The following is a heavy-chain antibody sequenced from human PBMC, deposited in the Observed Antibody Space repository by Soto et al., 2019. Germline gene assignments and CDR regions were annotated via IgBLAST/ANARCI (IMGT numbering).Heavy chain of an antibody. CDR1: GFTFSNAW. Sequence: KPGGSLRLSCAASGFTFSNAWMSWVRQAQGKGLEWVGRIKSKTDGGTTDYAAPVKGRFTISRDDSKNTLYLQMNSLKTEDTAVYYCTTSLVKGQYRTSAGFEYWGQGTLVTVSS. J-gene: IGHJ4*02. CDR3: TTSLVKGQYRTSAGFEY. CDR2: IKSKTDGGTT. D-gene: IGHD5-12*01. V-gene: IGHV3-15*01.